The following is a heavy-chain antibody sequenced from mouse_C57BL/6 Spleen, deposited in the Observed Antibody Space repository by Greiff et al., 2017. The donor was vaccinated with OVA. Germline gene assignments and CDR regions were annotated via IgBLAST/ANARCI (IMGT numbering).Heavy chain of an antibody. CDR1: GFSLTSYA. J-gene: IGHJ3*01. CDR3: ASYDGYYGLAY. D-gene: IGHD2-3*01. V-gene: IGHV2-9-1*01. CDR2: IWTGGGT. Sequence: VKLMESGPGLVAPSQSLSITCTVSGFSLTSYAISWVRQPPGKGLEWLGVIWTGGGTNYYSALKSRLSISKDNTKSQVFLKTNRLQTDDAARYYCASYDGYYGLAYWGQGTLVTVSA.